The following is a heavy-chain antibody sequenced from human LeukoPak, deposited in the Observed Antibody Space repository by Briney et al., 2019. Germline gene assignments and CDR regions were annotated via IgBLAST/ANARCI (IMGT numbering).Heavy chain of an antibody. CDR2: ISSLSTSI. Sequence: GGSLRLSCAASGFTFSGYYMSWIRQAPGKGLEWVSYISSLSTSIYYTDPVKGRFTISRDNAKNSLYLQMNNLRAEDTAVYYCGRDKEDWGRGTLVTVSS. V-gene: IGHV3-11*04. CDR1: GFTFSGYY. J-gene: IGHJ4*02. CDR3: GRDKED.